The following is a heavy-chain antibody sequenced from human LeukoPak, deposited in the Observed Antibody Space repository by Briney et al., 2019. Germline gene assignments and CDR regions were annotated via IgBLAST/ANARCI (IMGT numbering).Heavy chain of an antibody. CDR1: GGTFSSYA. V-gene: IGHV1-69*13. Sequence: SVKVSCKASGGTFSSYAISWVRQAPGQGLEWMGGIIPIFGTANYAQKFQGRVTITADESTSTAYMELSSLRSEDTAVYYCASGKAYCSSTSCYLDAFDIWGQGTMVTVSS. CDR3: ASGKAYCSSTSCYLDAFDI. CDR2: IIPIFGTA. J-gene: IGHJ3*02. D-gene: IGHD2-2*01.